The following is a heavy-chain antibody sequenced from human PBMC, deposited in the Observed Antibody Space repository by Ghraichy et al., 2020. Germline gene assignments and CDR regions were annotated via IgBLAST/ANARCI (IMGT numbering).Heavy chain of an antibody. Sequence: SETLSLTCTVSGGSISKSYWSWIRQPPGKGLEWVGYVHYTGTTNYNPSLKSRVTMSLDTSKSQFSLKLNSVTAADMAVYYCSGADTWYYFDYWGQGILVAVSS. D-gene: IGHD2-15*01. CDR3: SGADTWYYFDY. CDR2: VHYTGTT. CDR1: GGSISKSY. V-gene: IGHV4-59*01. J-gene: IGHJ4*02.